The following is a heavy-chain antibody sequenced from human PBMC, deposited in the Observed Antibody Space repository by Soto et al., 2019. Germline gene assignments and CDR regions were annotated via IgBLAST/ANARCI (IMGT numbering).Heavy chain of an antibody. CDR1: GESISGTIYF. V-gene: IGHV4-39*02. D-gene: IGHD6-13*01. CDR2: IYYSGST. CDR3: ARPGGSGWFYFDS. Sequence: SETLSLTCIVSGESISGTIYFWGWIRQPPGKGLEWIGSIYYSGSTYYNPSLKSRVTISVDTSKNHFSLKLTSVTAADTAVYYCARPGGSGWFYFDSWGQGSQVTVSS. J-gene: IGHJ4*02.